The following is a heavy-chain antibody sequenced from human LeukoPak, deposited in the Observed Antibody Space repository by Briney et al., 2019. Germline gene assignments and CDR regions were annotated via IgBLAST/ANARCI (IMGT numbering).Heavy chain of an antibody. CDR3: ARGPIGRI. V-gene: IGHV4-34*01. D-gene: IGHD3-10*01. Sequence: PSETLSLTCAVYGGSFSGYYWSWIRHPPGKGLEWVGEINHSGRTNYNPSLKSRVTISVDTSKNQFSLKLSSVTAADTAVYYCARGPIGRIWGQGTMVTVSS. CDR1: GGSFSGYY. CDR2: INHSGRT. J-gene: IGHJ3*02.